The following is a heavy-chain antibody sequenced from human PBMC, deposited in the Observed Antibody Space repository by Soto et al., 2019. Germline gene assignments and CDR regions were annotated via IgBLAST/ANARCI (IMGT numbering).Heavy chain of an antibody. J-gene: IGHJ5*02. D-gene: IGHD3-10*01. CDR1: GFTFGDYA. CDR2: IRSKAYGGTT. Sequence: GGSLRLSCTASGFTFGDYAMSWFRQAPGKGLEWVGFIRSKAYGGTTEYAASVKGRFTISRDDSKSIAYLQMNSLKTEDTAVYYCTRVGRSLGYYGSGSYNWFDPWGQGTLVTVSS. CDR3: TRVGRSLGYYGSGSYNWFDP. V-gene: IGHV3-49*03.